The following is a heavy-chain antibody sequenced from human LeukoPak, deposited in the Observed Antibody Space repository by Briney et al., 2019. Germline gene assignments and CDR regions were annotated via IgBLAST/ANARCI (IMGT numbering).Heavy chain of an antibody. CDR2: ISAYNGNT. V-gene: IGHV1-18*01. CDR3: ARENPYYDNYYMDG. Sequence: ASVKVSCKASGYTFTSYGISWVRQAPGQGFEWMGWISAYNGNTNYAQKFQGRVTMTTDTSTSTAYMELRSLRSDDTAVYYCARENPYYDNYYMDGWGTGITVTVSS. CDR1: GYTFTSYG. J-gene: IGHJ6*03.